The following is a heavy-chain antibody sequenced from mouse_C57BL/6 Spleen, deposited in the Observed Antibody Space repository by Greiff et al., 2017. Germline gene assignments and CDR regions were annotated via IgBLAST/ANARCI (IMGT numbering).Heavy chain of an antibody. V-gene: IGHV5-12*01. CDR1: GFTFSDYY. CDR3: ARQGGAY. J-gene: IGHJ3*01. Sequence: EVNLVESGGGLVQPGGSLKLSCAASGFTFSDYYMYWVRQTPEKRLEWVAYISNGGGSTYYPDTVKGRFPISRDNAKNTLYLQMSRLKSEDTAMYYCARQGGAYWGQGTLVTVSA. CDR2: ISNGGGST.